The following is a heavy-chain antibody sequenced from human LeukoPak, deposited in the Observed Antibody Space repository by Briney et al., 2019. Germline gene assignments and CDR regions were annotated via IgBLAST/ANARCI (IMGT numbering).Heavy chain of an antibody. CDR3: ARRAGAYSHPYDY. J-gene: IGHJ4*02. D-gene: IGHD4/OR15-4a*01. CDR2: IKQDGSEK. V-gene: IGHV3-7*03. Sequence: QSGGSLRLSCAASGFIFDNYWMSWVRQAPGKGLEWVANIKQDGSEKYYVDSVKGRFTISRDNSKNTLYLQMNSLRAEDTAVYYCARRAGAYSHPYDYWGQGTLVTVSS. CDR1: GFIFDNYW.